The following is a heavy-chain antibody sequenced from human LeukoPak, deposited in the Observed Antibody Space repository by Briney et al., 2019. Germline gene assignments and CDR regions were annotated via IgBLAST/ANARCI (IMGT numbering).Heavy chain of an antibody. CDR1: GGSISSYY. CDR3: ARHATGYYDSSGYYYLGYFDL. D-gene: IGHD3-22*01. Sequence: SETLSLTCTVSGGSISSYYWSWIRQPPGKGLEWIGYIYYSGSTNYNPSLKSRVTISVDTSKNQFSLKLSSVTAADTAVYYCARHATGYYDSSGYYYLGYFDLWGRGTLVTVSS. V-gene: IGHV4-59*08. J-gene: IGHJ2*01. CDR2: IYYSGST.